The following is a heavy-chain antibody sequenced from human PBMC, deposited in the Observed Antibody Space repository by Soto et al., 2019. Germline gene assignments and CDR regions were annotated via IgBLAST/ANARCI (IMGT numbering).Heavy chain of an antibody. Sequence: DTLSPTCSVSGASISSFNWNWVRQPAGKGPEWVGRLNIAGTINYNPSLKSRITMSMDTSKNQISLHLRSVTAADTAIYYCARDRGEYTSSWFWYFSHWGQGTLAPVSP. D-gene: IGHD6-13*01. CDR3: ARDRGEYTSSWFWYFSH. J-gene: IGHJ1*01. V-gene: IGHV4-4*07. CDR2: LNIAGTI. CDR1: GASISSFN.